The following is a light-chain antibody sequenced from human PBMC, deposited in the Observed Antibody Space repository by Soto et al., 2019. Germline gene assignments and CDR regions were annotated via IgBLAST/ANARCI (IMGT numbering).Light chain of an antibody. CDR2: EGS. CDR1: SSDVGTYNL. V-gene: IGLV2-23*01. J-gene: IGLJ1*01. CDR3: CSYAGSGTYV. Sequence: QSVLTQPASVSGSPGQSITISCTGTSSDVGTYNLVSWYQQHPGKAHKLMIFEGSKRPSGVSNRFSGSTSGNTASLTISRLQVEDEAHYYCCSYAGSGTYVFGTGTKVTVL.